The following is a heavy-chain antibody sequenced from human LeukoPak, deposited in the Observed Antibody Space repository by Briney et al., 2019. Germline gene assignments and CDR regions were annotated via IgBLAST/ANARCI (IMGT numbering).Heavy chain of an antibody. CDR3: AKELREQTLDY. V-gene: IGHV3-23*01. CDR2: ISGSGGST. Sequence: PGGSPRLSCAASGFSFKDYWMSWVRQAPGKGLEWVSAISGSGGSTYYADSVKGRFTISRDNSKNTLYLQMNSLRAEDTAVYYCAKELREQTLDYWGQGTLVTVSS. J-gene: IGHJ4*02. D-gene: IGHD1/OR15-1a*01. CDR1: GFSFKDYW.